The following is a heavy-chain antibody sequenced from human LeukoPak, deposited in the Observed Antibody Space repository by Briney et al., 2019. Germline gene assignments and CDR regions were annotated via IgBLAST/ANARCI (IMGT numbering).Heavy chain of an antibody. J-gene: IGHJ3*02. CDR3: ARRSGSHYADAFDI. CDR1: GSPFTNYW. V-gene: IGHV5-51*01. D-gene: IGHD1-26*01. Sequence: GGSLQISCQGSGSPFTNYWIGWARPVPGKGREWMGIIYPGDSHTRYSPSFQGQVTISADKSTSTAYLQWSSLKASDPAMYYCARRSGSHYADAFDIWGQGTMVTVSS. CDR2: IYPGDSHT.